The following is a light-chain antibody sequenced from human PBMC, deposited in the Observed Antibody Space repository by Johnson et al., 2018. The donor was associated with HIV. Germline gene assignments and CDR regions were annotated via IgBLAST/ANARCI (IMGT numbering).Light chain of an antibody. Sequence: QSVLTQPPSVSAAPGQKVTISCSGSSSNIGNNYVSWYQQLPGTAPKLLIYENNKRPSGIPDRFYGSKSGTSATMGITGLQTGDEADYYCGTWDISLSAGRNYVFGTGTKVSVL. CDR2: ENN. J-gene: IGLJ1*01. CDR1: SSNIGNNY. CDR3: GTWDISLSAGRNYV. V-gene: IGLV1-51*02.